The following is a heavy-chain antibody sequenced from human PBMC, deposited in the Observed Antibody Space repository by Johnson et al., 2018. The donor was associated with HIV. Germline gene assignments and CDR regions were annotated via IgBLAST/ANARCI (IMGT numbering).Heavy chain of an antibody. J-gene: IGHJ3*02. CDR3: ARIRFGWDDAFDI. V-gene: IGHV5-51*01. CDR2: IYPDDSDT. D-gene: IGHD6-19*01. Sequence: EVQLVESGAEVKQPGESLKISCKGSGYRFPSYWIAWVRQMPGKGLEWMGIIYPDDSDTRYSPSFQGQVTISADKSISTAHLQWSSLKASDTAMYYWARIRFGWDDAFDIWGQGTMVTVSS. CDR1: GYRFPSYW.